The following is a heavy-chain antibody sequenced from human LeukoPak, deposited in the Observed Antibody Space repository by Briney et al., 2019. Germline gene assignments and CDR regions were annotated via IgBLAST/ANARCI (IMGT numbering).Heavy chain of an antibody. Sequence: ASETLSLTCAVSGGSISSSNWWSWVRQPPGKGLEWIGEIYHSGSTNYNPSLKSRVTISVDKSKNQFSLKLSSVTAADTAVYYCARVGDYYDSSGYYNLFDYWGQGTLVTVSS. D-gene: IGHD3-22*01. V-gene: IGHV4-4*02. CDR3: ARVGDYYDSSGYYNLFDY. CDR1: GGSISSSNW. CDR2: IYHSGST. J-gene: IGHJ4*02.